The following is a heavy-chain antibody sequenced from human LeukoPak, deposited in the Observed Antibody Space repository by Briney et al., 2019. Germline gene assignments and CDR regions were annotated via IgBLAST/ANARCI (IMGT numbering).Heavy chain of an antibody. CDR3: ARGSYCGGDCLPYFDY. CDR2: IYYSGST. V-gene: IGHV4-59*01. D-gene: IGHD2-21*02. Sequence: SETLSLTCTVSGGSISSYYWSWIRQPPGKGLEWIGYIYYSGSTNYNPSLKSRVTISVDTSKNQFSLKLSSVTAADTAVYYCARGSYCGGDCLPYFDYWGQGTLVTVSS. CDR1: GGSISSYY. J-gene: IGHJ4*02.